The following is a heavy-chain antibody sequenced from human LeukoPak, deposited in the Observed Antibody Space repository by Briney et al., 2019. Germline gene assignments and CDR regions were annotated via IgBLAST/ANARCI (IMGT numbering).Heavy chain of an antibody. D-gene: IGHD3-22*01. J-gene: IGHJ4*02. CDR2: ISGSGGST. CDR3: AKKGPYYYDSSGYFPFDY. Sequence: PGGSLRLSCAASGFTFSSYAMSWVRQAPGKGLEWVSAISGSGGSTYYADSVKGRFTISRDNSKNTLYLQMNSLRAEDTAVYYCAKKGPYYYDSSGYFPFDYWDQGTLVTVSS. CDR1: GFTFSSYA. V-gene: IGHV3-23*01.